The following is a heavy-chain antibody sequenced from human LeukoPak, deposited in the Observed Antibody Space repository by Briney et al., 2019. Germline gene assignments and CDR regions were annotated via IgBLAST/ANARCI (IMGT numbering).Heavy chain of an antibody. D-gene: IGHD6-13*01. CDR2: IYYSGST. J-gene: IGHJ6*03. CDR3: ARRRIAAAARGYYYYYMDV. CDR1: GGSISSYY. V-gene: IGHV4-59*12. Sequence: SETLSLTCSVSGGSISSYYWSWIRQPPGKGLEWIGYIYYSGSTNYNPSLKSRVTISVDTSKNQFSLKLSSVTAADTAVYYCARRRIAAAARGYYYYYMDVWGTGTTVTISS.